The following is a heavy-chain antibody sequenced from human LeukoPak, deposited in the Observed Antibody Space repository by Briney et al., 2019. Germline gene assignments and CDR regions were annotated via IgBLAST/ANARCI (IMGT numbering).Heavy chain of an antibody. CDR3: ARMGASSTWSYYFDS. J-gene: IGHJ4*02. Sequence: SETLSLTCTVSGGSISTYYWSWIRQPAGKGPEWIGYVHYTGDTNYNASLKSRLIISVDRNKNQFSLRLSSVTAADTAVYFCARMGASSTWSYYFDSWGQGTLVTVSS. V-gene: IGHV4-59*01. D-gene: IGHD6-13*01. CDR1: GGSISTYY. CDR2: VHYTGDT.